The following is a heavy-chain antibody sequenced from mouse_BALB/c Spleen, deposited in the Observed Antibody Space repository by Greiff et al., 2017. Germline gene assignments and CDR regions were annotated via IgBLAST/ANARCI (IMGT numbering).Heavy chain of an antibody. V-gene: IGHV2-2*02. CDR2: IWSGGST. CDR1: GFSLTSYG. CDR3: ARSHYRYDVNAMDY. J-gene: IGHJ4*01. D-gene: IGHD2-14*01. Sequence: QVQLQQSGPGLVQPSQSLSITCTVSGFSLTSYGVHWVRQSPGKGLEWLGVIWSGGSTDYNAAFISRLSISKDNSKSQVFFKMNGLQANDTAIYYCARSHYRYDVNAMDYWGQGTSVTVSS.